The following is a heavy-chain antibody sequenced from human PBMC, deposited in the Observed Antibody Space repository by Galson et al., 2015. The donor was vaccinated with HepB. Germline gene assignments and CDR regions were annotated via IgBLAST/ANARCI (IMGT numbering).Heavy chain of an antibody. D-gene: IGHD4-23*01. CDR1: GGTFSSYT. CDR3: ASATVVTPMNYYYYGMDV. J-gene: IGHJ6*02. CDR2: IIPILGIA. Sequence: SVKVSCKASGGTFSSYTISWVRQAPGQGLEWMGRIIPILGIANSARKSQGRVTITADKSTSTAYMELSSLRSEDTAVYYCASATVVTPMNYYYYGMDVWGQGTTVTVSS. V-gene: IGHV1-69*02.